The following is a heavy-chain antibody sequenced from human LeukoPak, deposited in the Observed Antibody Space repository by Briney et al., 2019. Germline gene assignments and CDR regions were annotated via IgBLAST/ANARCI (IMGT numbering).Heavy chain of an antibody. CDR1: GYNFCAFT. Sequence: GGSLRLSCVTSGYNFCAFTINWGRQAPGKGQELVSVMYGSGNKRNYYAEYVQSRFNISRDDSRNLGYLKMNYVSVDDTATYYCAKDLKDDGMWEVDYWGQGTVVTVSS. CDR2: MYGSGNKRN. V-gene: IGHV3-23*05. CDR3: AKDLKDDGMWEVDY. D-gene: IGHD1-26*01. J-gene: IGHJ4*02.